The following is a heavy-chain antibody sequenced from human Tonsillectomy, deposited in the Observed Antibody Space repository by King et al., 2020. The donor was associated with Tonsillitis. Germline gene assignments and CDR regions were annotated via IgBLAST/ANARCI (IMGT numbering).Heavy chain of an antibody. V-gene: IGHV3-49*03. J-gene: IGHJ5*02. CDR3: TRDPPIPRGWLPDRPYNWFDP. CDR1: GFTFRDYA. Sequence: VQLVESGGGLVQPGRSLRLSCSASGFTFRDYAMSWFRQAPGKGLEWVGLIRSKAYGGTPEYAASVKGRFTISRDDSKSIAYLQMNSLKNEDTAVYYCTRDPPIPRGWLPDRPYNWFDPWGQGTLVTVCS. D-gene: IGHD6-19*01. CDR2: IRSKAYGGTP.